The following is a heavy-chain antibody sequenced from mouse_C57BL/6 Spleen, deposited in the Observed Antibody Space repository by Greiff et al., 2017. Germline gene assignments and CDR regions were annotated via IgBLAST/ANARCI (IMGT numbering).Heavy chain of an antibody. CDR1: GFTFSSYA. J-gene: IGHJ4*01. CDR2: ISDGGSYT. V-gene: IGHV5-4*03. CDR3: ARGRMDY. Sequence: EVKLEESGGGLVKPGGSLKLSCAASGFTFSSYAMSWVRQTPEKRLEWVATISDGGSYTYYPDNVKGRFTISRDNAKNNLYLQMSHLKSEDTAMYYCARGRMDYWGQGTSVTVSS.